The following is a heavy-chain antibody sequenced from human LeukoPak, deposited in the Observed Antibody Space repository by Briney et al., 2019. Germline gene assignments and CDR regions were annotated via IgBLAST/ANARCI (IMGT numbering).Heavy chain of an antibody. V-gene: IGHV3-33*01. D-gene: IGHD6-13*01. CDR1: GFTFSSYG. Sequence: PGGSLRLSCAASGFTFSSYGVHWVRQAPGKGLEWVAVIWYDGSNKYYADSVKGRLTISRDNSKNTLYLQMNSLRAEDTAVYYCARASSSWYNYFDYWGQGTLVTVSS. CDR2: IWYDGSNK. CDR3: ARASSSWYNYFDY. J-gene: IGHJ4*02.